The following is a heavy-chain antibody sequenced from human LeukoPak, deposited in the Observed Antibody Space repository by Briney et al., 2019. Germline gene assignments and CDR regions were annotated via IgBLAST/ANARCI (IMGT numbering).Heavy chain of an antibody. V-gene: IGHV5-51*01. J-gene: IGHJ5*02. D-gene: IGHD2-15*01. CDR1: GYSFTSYW. Sequence: GESLKISCKGSGYSFTSYWIGWVRQMPGKGLEWMGIIYPGDSDTRYSPSFQGQVTISADKSISTAYLQWSSLKASDTAMYYCARGYCSGGSCYWGLNWFDPWGQGTLVTVSS. CDR2: IYPGDSDT. CDR3: ARGYCSGGSCYWGLNWFDP.